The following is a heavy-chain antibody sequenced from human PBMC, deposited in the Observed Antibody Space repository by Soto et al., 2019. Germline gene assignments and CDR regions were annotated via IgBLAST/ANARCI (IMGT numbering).Heavy chain of an antibody. CDR1: GGSFSSYY. V-gene: IGHV4-34*01. D-gene: IGHD6-13*01. Sequence: PSETLSLTCAVYGGSFSSYYWSWIRQPPGKGLEWIGEINHSGSTNYNPSLKSRLTTSVDTCKTQSSLSMSSVTAANTAVYYCARSGQQQQVRRYWFDPWGQGTLVTVSS. CDR2: INHSGST. CDR3: ARSGQQQQVRRYWFDP. J-gene: IGHJ5*02.